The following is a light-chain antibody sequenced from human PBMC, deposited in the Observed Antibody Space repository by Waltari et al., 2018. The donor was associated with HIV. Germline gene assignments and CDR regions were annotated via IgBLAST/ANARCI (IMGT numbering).Light chain of an antibody. J-gene: IGKJ3*01. CDR3: QHRGNWPLFT. CDR2: DAS. CDR1: QTLKTS. Sequence: EIVLTQSPATLSLSPGERATLSCKTNQTLKTSLAWYQQRPGQAPRLLIYDASNRATGIPVRFSGSASGTDFTLTISGLEPEDFAVYFCQHRGNWPLFTFGPGTKVDIK. V-gene: IGKV3-11*01.